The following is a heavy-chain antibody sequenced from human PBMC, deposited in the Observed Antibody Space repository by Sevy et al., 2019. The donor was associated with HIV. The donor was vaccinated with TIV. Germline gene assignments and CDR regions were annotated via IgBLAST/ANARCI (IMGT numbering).Heavy chain of an antibody. V-gene: IGHV4-39*01. CDR1: SGSISSSSYY. CDR2: IDYIGTT. J-gene: IGHJ5*01. Sequence: SETLSLTCTVSSGSISSSSYYWGCIRQSPGKGLEWIASIDYIGTTYYNLALKSRVTITGDRSKNEVSLNLRFVTAADAAVYYCARYLRGDHAGGFDFWGQGTPVTVSS. CDR3: ARYLRGDHAGGFDF. D-gene: IGHD4-17*01.